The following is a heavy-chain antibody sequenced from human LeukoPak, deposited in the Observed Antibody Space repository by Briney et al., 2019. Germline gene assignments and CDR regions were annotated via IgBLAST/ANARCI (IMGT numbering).Heavy chain of an antibody. Sequence: ASVKVSCKTSGCSFTDYYMHWVRQAPGQGLEWMGWINPNSGGTNSAQIFKCRVTNTRDTSIPTVYMTVNWLTSDETAIYYCPRADRLHGGPYLIGPWGQGTLVTVSS. CDR3: PRADRLHGGPYLIGP. CDR2: INPNSGGT. D-gene: IGHD2-21*01. CDR1: GCSFTDYY. J-gene: IGHJ5*02. V-gene: IGHV1-2*02.